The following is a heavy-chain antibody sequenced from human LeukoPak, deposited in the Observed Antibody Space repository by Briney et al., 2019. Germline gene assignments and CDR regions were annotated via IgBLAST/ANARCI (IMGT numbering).Heavy chain of an antibody. J-gene: IGHJ4*02. Sequence: GASVTVSCKVSGYTLTELSMHWVRQAPGKGLEWMGGFDPEDGETIYAQKFQGRVTMTEDTSTDTAYMELSSLRSEDTAVYYCARDLEYYDSSGFFDYWGQGTLVTVSS. CDR3: ARDLEYYDSSGFFDY. D-gene: IGHD3-22*01. V-gene: IGHV1-24*01. CDR1: GYTLTELS. CDR2: FDPEDGET.